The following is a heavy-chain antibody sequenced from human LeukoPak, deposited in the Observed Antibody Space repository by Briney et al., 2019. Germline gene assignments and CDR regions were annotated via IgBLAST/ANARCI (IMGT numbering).Heavy chain of an antibody. D-gene: IGHD3-22*01. Sequence: GGSLRLSCAASGFTFSRYTMNWVRQAPGKGLEWVSSISSTSSYIYGADSVKGRFTISRDNAKNSLYLQMNSLSAEDTAVYYCARDLHYDSSGYYFPGDAFDIWGQGTVVTVSS. V-gene: IGHV3-21*01. CDR2: ISSTSSYI. CDR3: ARDLHYDSSGYYFPGDAFDI. CDR1: GFTFSRYT. J-gene: IGHJ3*02.